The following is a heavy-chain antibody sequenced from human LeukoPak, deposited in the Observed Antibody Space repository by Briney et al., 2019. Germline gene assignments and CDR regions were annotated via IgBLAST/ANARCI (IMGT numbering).Heavy chain of an antibody. CDR1: GFSFSSYG. CDR3: AKEFADFTYFHYGMDV. J-gene: IGHJ6*02. CDR2: ISYDGSDK. Sequence: GGSLRLSCVGTGFSFSSYGMYWVRQAPGKGLGWLAVISYDGSDKFFADSVKGRFTISRDNSKDTVYLHVDNLRTEDTAVYYCAKEFADFTYFHYGMDVWGQGTTVTVSS. V-gene: IGHV3-30*18. D-gene: IGHD3-10*01.